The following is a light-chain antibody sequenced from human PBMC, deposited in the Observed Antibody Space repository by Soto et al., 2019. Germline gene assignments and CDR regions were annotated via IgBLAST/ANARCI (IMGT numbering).Light chain of an antibody. Sequence: IQMTQSPSSLSASVGDTVTITCRASQTISFYLNWYQQKPGRTPNLLIYATSSLQSGVPSRFDGSGSGTDFTLTISSLQPEDFATYYCQQSDTTPWTFGQGTRVEIK. CDR3: QQSDTTPWT. CDR2: ATS. CDR1: QTISFY. V-gene: IGKV1-39*01. J-gene: IGKJ1*01.